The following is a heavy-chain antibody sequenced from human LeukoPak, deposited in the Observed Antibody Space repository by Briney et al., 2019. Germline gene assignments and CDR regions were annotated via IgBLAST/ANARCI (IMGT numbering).Heavy chain of an antibody. CDR1: GGPITFYY. D-gene: IGHD1-1*01. V-gene: IGHV4-4*07. CDR2: IHNSGTT. CDR3: ASSSWKKTFDY. Sequence: SETLSLTCSVSGGPITFYYWNWLRKPAGKGLEWIGRIHNSGTTNYNPSLKSRVSMSIATSQKKFSLNLTSVTAADTAVYYCASSSWKKTFDYWGQGALVTVSS. J-gene: IGHJ4*02.